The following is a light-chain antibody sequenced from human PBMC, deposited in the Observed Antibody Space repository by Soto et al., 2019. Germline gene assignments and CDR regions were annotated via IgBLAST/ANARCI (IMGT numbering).Light chain of an antibody. Sequence: DIQMTQSPSSVSASVGDRVTIACRASQDISSWLAWYQQLPGKAPKLLIYAASALQGGVPSRFSGSGSGTHFTLTISSLQHEDFETYYCQQYDSFPFTLGPGTKVGIK. CDR3: QQYDSFPFT. CDR1: QDISSW. CDR2: AAS. J-gene: IGKJ3*01. V-gene: IGKV1-12*01.